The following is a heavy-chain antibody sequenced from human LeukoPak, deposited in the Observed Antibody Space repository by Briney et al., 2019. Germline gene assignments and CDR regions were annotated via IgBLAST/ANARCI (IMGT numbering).Heavy chain of an antibody. CDR3: ARVRGDPITMVRGVIIWDYYYGMDV. Sequence: GASVKVSCKASGGTFSSYAISWVRQAPGQGLEWMGGIIPIFGTANYAQKFQGRVTITADESTSTAYMELGSLRSEDTAVYYCARVRGDPITMVRGVIIWDYYYGMDVWGQGTTVTVSS. CDR2: IIPIFGTA. V-gene: IGHV1-69*01. J-gene: IGHJ6*02. D-gene: IGHD3-10*01. CDR1: GGTFSSYA.